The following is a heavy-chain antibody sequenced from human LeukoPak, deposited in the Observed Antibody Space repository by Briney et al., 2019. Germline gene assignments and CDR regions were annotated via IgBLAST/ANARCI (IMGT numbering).Heavy chain of an antibody. CDR2: IYPGDSDT. D-gene: IGHD4-11*01. V-gene: IGHV5-51*01. J-gene: IGHJ6*02. Sequence: GESLKISCKGSGYSFTTYWIGWVRQMPGKGLEWMGIIYPGDSDTRYSPSFQGQVTILADKSISTAYLQWSSLKASDTAMYYCARPPYSNSGGMDVWGQGTTVTVSS. CDR1: GYSFTTYW. CDR3: ARPPYSNSGGMDV.